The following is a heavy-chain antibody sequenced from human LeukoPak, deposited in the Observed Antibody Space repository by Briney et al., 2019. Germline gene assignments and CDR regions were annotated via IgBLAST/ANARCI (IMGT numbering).Heavy chain of an antibody. J-gene: IGHJ6*03. V-gene: IGHV3-23*01. CDR2: ISGSGGHT. CDR1: GFSFSDYW. D-gene: IGHD5-24*01. CDR3: AKGGVATMRDGYNYYYYYMEV. Sequence: GGSLRLSCAASGFSFSDYWMSWVRQAPGKGLEWVSLISGSGGHTYYGDSVKGRFTISRDNSKNTFYLQMNSLRADDTAVYYCAKGGVATMRDGYNYYYYYMEVWGKGTTVTVSS.